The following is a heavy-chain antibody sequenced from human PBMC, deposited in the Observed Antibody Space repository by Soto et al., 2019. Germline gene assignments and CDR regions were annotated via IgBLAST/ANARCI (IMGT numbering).Heavy chain of an antibody. J-gene: IGHJ4*01. D-gene: IGHD6-19*01. CDR3: AIAMAGEWHPFDY. CDR1: GFFLRDFG. Sequence: GGSLRLSCVASGFFLRDFGMHWVRQAPGKGLEWVSVIWYDGSNTYQGESVKGRFTMSRDISENTLYLQMDSLRPEDTAVYYCAIAMAGEWHPFDYWGHGTLVTVSS. V-gene: IGHV3-33*01. CDR2: IWYDGSNT.